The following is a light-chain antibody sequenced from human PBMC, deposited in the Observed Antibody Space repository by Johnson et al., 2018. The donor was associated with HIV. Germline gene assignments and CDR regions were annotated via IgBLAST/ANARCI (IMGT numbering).Light chain of an antibody. CDR1: VSNIESYF. Sequence: VLTQPPSVSAAPGQTVNISCSGNVSNIESYFVSWYQQLPGAAPTLLIYEDNKRPSGIPDRFSGSKSGATATLGITGLQTGDEADYYCGTWGGVFGTGTKVTVL. V-gene: IGLV1-51*02. CDR2: EDN. CDR3: GTWGGV. J-gene: IGLJ1*01.